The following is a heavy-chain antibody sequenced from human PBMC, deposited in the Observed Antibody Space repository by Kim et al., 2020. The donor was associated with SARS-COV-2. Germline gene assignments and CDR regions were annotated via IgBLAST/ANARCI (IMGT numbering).Heavy chain of an antibody. J-gene: IGHJ4*02. Sequence: RFTISRHNAKNTLYLQMNSLRAEDTAVYYCARSRSEYSYGYGGPYYFDYWGQGTLVTVSS. CDR3: ARSRSEYSYGYGGPYYFDY. D-gene: IGHD5-18*01. V-gene: IGHV3-53*04.